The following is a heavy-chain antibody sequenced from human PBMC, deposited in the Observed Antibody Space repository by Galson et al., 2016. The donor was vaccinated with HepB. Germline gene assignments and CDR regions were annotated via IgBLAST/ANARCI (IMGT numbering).Heavy chain of an antibody. Sequence: SLRLSCAASGFTFSSYSMNWGRQAPGKGLEWVSYISVYRTIYYADSVKGRFTISRDNARNSLYLQMNTLRADDTAVYYCARSVEGHFDYWGQGILVTVSS. V-gene: IGHV3-48*04. CDR1: GFTFSSYS. J-gene: IGHJ4*02. CDR2: ISVYRTI. D-gene: IGHD1-1*01. CDR3: ARSVEGHFDY.